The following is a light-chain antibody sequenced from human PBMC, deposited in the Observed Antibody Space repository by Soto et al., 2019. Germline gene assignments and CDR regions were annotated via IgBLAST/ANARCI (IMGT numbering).Light chain of an antibody. Sequence: DIQMTQSPSSLSTSVGDRVTITCRASQYINNYLTWYQQKPGQAPKLLIFAAYNLQSGVPSRFSGSGSGTDFTLTISSLQPEDFATYYCQQSYSTPPYTFGQGTKLDMK. V-gene: IGKV1-39*01. CDR3: QQSYSTPPYT. CDR2: AAY. CDR1: QYINNY. J-gene: IGKJ2*01.